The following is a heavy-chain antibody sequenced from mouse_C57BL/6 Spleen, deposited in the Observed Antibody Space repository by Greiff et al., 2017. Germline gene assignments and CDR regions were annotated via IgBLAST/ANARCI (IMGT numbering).Heavy chain of an antibody. V-gene: IGHV1-53*01. J-gene: IGHJ2*01. CDR2: INPSNGGT. CDR3: AILPYYYGSKGDY. D-gene: IGHD1-1*01. CDR1: GYTFTSYW. Sequence: ASGYTFTSYWMHWVKQRPGQGLEWIGNINPSNGGTNYNEKFKSKATLTVDKSSSTAYMQLSSLTSEDSAVYYCAILPYYYGSKGDYWGQGTTLTVSS.